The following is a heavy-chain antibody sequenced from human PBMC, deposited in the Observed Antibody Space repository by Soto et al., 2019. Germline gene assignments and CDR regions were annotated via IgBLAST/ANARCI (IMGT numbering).Heavy chain of an antibody. V-gene: IGHV5-51*01. Sequence: PXESLKISCKGSGYSFTSYWIGWVRQMPGKGLERMGIIYPGDSDTRYSPSFQGQVTISADKSITTTYLHFNSLEASDTAMYYCARGGVSTRTFDYWGQGTPVTVSS. CDR1: GYSFTSYW. J-gene: IGHJ4*02. CDR2: IYPGDSDT. CDR3: ARGGVSTRTFDY. D-gene: IGHD3-3*01.